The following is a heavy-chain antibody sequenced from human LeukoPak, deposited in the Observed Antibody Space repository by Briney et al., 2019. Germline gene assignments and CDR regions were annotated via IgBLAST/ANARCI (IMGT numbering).Heavy chain of an antibody. CDR2: TYYRSKWYN. CDR3: ARDGGHNAPYLFDY. CDR1: GDSVFSNSVA. D-gene: IGHD1-14*01. J-gene: IGHJ4*02. Sequence: SQTLSLTCAISGDSVFSNSVAWNWIRQSPSRGLEWLGRTYYRSKWYNHYAVSVKSRITINPDTSKNQFSLQLNSVTPEGTAVYYCARDGGHNAPYLFDYWGQGTLVTVSS. V-gene: IGHV6-1*01.